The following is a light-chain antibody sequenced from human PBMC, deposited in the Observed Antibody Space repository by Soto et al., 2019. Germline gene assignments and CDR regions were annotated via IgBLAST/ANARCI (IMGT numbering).Light chain of an antibody. V-gene: IGKV1-12*01. CDR1: QSISIW. CDR2: DAS. Sequence: DIQMTQSPSTLSASVGDRVTITCRASQSISIWLAWYQQKPGEAPKLLIYDASALPRGVPSRFSGSGSGTDFTLTVSSLQPEDSATYYCQQANSFPWTFGQGTKVDIK. J-gene: IGKJ1*01. CDR3: QQANSFPWT.